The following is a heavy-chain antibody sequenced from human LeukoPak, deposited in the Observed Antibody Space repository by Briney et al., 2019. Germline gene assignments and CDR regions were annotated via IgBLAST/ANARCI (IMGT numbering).Heavy chain of an antibody. CDR2: IYYSGGT. CDR1: GGSMSPFY. D-gene: IGHD1-1*01. Sequence: NPSETLSLTCTVSGGSMSPFYWSWIRQSPGKGLEWIGSIYYSGGTNYNPSLKSRVTISVDTSKNQFSLELSSVTAADTAVYYCAVNSTKHTFDIWGQGTMVTVSS. CDR3: AVNSTKHTFDI. J-gene: IGHJ3*02. V-gene: IGHV4-59*08.